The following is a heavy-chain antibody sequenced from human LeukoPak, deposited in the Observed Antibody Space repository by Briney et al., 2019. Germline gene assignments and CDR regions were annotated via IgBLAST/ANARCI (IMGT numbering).Heavy chain of an antibody. V-gene: IGHV3-23*01. CDR2: ISGSGVST. J-gene: IGHJ4*02. CDR3: AKGPLIEVAGTTWDY. Sequence: GGSLRLSCAATGFIFSSYAMSWVRQAPGKGLEWVSAISGSGVSTYYADSVKGRFSISRDNSKNTLYLQMNSLRAEDMAVYYCAKGPLIEVAGTTWDYWGQGTLVTVSS. CDR1: GFIFSSYA. D-gene: IGHD6-19*01.